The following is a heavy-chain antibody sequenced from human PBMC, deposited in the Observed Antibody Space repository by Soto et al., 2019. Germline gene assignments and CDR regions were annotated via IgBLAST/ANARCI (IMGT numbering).Heavy chain of an antibody. D-gene: IGHD5-18*01. V-gene: IGHV3-21*01. CDR2: ISSSSSYI. Sequence: EVQLVESGGGLVKPGGSLRLSCAASGFTFSSYSMNWVRQAPGKGLEWVSSISSSSSYIYYADSVKGRFTISRDNAKNSLYLQMNSLRAEDTAVYYCARAKGSYGLYQHFDYWGQGTLVTVSS. CDR1: GFTFSSYS. CDR3: ARAKGSYGLYQHFDY. J-gene: IGHJ4*02.